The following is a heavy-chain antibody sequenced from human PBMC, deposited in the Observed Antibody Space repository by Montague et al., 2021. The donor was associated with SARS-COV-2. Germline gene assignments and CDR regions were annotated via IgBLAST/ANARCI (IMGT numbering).Heavy chain of an antibody. Sequence: SETLSLTCTVSGAFINSDSYYRDWIRQPPGKGLEWIGSIDNSGSTSYISSLESRLTISEDTPKKQFSLRLTSVTAADTAMYYCVRRQDYFGAGSYIFDVWGQGIMVTVSS. CDR3: VRRQDYFGAGSYIFDV. CDR1: GAFINSDSYY. D-gene: IGHD3-10*01. V-gene: IGHV4-39*01. CDR2: IDNSGST. J-gene: IGHJ3*01.